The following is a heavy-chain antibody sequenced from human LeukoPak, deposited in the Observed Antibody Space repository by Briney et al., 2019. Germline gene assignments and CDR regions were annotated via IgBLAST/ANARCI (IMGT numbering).Heavy chain of an antibody. CDR3: AGGSGWYSPDY. D-gene: IGHD6-19*01. V-gene: IGHV3-7*05. J-gene: IGHJ4*02. CDR1: GFSFKTFW. Sequence: GGSLRLSCAASGFSFKTFWMSWVRQAPGKGLEWVANIKHDESERYYVDSVKGRFTISRDNAKNSLYLQMNSLRAEDTALYYCAGGSGWYSPDYWGQGTLVTVSS. CDR2: IKHDESER.